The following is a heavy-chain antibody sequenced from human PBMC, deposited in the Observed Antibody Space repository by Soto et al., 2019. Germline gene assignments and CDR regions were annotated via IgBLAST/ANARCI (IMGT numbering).Heavy chain of an antibody. Sequence: QVQLVESGGGVVQPGRSLRLSCAASGFTFSSYGMHWVRQAPGKGLEWVAVIWYDGSNKYYADSVKGRFTISRDNSKNTLYLQMNSLRAEDTAVYYWARDLGYDFWSGFDYWGQGTLVTVSS. CDR2: IWYDGSNK. CDR1: GFTFSSYG. V-gene: IGHV3-33*01. CDR3: ARDLGYDFWSGFDY. J-gene: IGHJ4*02. D-gene: IGHD3-3*01.